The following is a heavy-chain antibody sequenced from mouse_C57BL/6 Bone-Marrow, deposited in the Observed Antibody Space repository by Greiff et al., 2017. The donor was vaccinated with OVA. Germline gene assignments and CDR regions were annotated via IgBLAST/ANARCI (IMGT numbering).Heavy chain of an antibody. CDR3: ARYGSSPYWYFDV. V-gene: IGHV5-4*01. D-gene: IGHD1-1*01. Sequence: EVQLVESGGDLVKPGGSLKLSCAASGFTFSSYAMSWVRQTPEKRLEWVATISDGGSYTYYPDNVKGRFTISRDNAKNNLYLQMSHLKSEDTAMYYCARYGSSPYWYFDVWGTGTTVTVSS. J-gene: IGHJ1*03. CDR1: GFTFSSYA. CDR2: ISDGGSYT.